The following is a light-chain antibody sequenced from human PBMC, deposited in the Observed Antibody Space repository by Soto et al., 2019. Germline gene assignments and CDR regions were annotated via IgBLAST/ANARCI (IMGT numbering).Light chain of an antibody. V-gene: IGKV3-15*01. Sequence: EIVMTQSPATLSVSPGERAALSCRASQSVSSNLAWYQQKPGQAPRLLMYDESTRATDIPARFSGSGSGTEFTLTISSLQSEDFPVYYCQHYVTWPLTFGGGTKVGIK. CDR2: DES. CDR3: QHYVTWPLT. J-gene: IGKJ4*01. CDR1: QSVSSN.